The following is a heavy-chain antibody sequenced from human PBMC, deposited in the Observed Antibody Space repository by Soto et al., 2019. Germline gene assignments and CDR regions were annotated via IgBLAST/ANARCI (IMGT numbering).Heavy chain of an antibody. Sequence: EVQLLESGGGLVQPGGSLRLSCAASGFTFSSYAMSWVRQAPGKGLEWVSAISGSGGSTYYADSVKGRFTISRDNSKNTLYLQMNSLRAEDTAVYYCTTDSGYCSGGSCYPGAFDIWGQGTMVTVSS. J-gene: IGHJ3*02. V-gene: IGHV3-23*01. CDR1: GFTFSSYA. D-gene: IGHD2-15*01. CDR3: TTDSGYCSGGSCYPGAFDI. CDR2: ISGSGGST.